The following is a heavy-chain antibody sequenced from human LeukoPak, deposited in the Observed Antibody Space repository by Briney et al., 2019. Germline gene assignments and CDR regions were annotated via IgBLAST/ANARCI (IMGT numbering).Heavy chain of an antibody. CDR2: ISHDGNNK. D-gene: IGHD1-20*01. Sequence: AGSLTLSCAASGVTFSNYGMHWVRQAPGKGLEWMAVISHDGNNKNYADPVKGRFTISRDNSKNTLFLQMNSLRAEDTAVYYCAKGEGITGTATPDYWGQGTLLTVSS. CDR1: GVTFSNYG. V-gene: IGHV3-30*18. CDR3: AKGEGITGTATPDY. J-gene: IGHJ4*02.